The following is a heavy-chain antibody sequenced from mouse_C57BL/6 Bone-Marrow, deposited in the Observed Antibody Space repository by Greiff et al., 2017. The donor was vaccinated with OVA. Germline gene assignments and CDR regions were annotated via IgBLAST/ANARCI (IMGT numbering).Heavy chain of an antibody. V-gene: IGHV14-4*01. J-gene: IGHJ1*03. D-gene: IGHD1-1*01. CDR3: TTHYGSSYWYFDV. Sequence: DVQLQESGAELVRPGASVKLSCTASGFNIKDDYMHWVKQRPEQGLEWIGWIDPENGDTEYASKFQGKATITADTSSNTAYLQLSSLTSEDTAVYYCTTHYGSSYWYFDVWGTGTTVTVSS. CDR2: IDPENGDT. CDR1: GFNIKDDY.